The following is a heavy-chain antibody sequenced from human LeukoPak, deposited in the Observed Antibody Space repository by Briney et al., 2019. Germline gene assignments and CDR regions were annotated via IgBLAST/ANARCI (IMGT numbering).Heavy chain of an antibody. Sequence: PSETLSLTCAVYGGSFSGYYWSWIRQPPGKGLEWIGEINHSGSTNYNPSLKSRVTISVDTSKNQFSLKLSSVTAADTAVYYCARGKRDYYDSSGYYGNWFDPWGQGTLVTVSS. CDR2: INHSGST. D-gene: IGHD3-22*01. CDR3: ARGKRDYYDSSGYYGNWFDP. CDR1: GGSFSGYY. J-gene: IGHJ5*02. V-gene: IGHV4-34*01.